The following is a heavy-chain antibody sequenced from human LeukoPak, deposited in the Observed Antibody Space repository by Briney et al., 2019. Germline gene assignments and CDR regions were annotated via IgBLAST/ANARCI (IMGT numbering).Heavy chain of an antibody. CDR2: IYHSGST. J-gene: IGHJ4*02. Sequence: KASETLSLTCAVSGYSISSGYYWGWIRQPPGKGLEWNASIYHSGSTYYNPSLKSRVTISVDTSKNQFSLKLTSVTAADTAVYYCARRGNSWPYYFDDWGQGTLVTVSS. D-gene: IGHD6-13*01. CDR1: GYSISSGYY. CDR3: ARRGNSWPYYFDD. V-gene: IGHV4-38-2*01.